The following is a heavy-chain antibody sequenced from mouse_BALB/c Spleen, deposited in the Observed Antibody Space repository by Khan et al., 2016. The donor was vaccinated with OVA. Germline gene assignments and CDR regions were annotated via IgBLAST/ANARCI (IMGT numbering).Heavy chain of an antibody. CDR3: LREGAYYRSDGWFAY. CDR2: IIPSNDYT. Sequence: QVQLKQSGAELARPGASVKMSCKASGYTFTTYTIHWVKQRPGQGLEWIGYIIPSNDYTNYNQKFKDRATLTADKSSSTAYMQLSSLTSEDSAVYYCLREGAYYRSDGWFAYWGQGTLVTVSA. V-gene: IGHV1-4*01. CDR1: GYTFTTYT. J-gene: IGHJ3*01. D-gene: IGHD2-14*01.